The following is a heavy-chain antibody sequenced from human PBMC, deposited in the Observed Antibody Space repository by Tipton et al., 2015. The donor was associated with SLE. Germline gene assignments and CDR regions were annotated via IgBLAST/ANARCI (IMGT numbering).Heavy chain of an antibody. Sequence: SLRLSCAASGFTVSSNYMSWVRQAPGKGLEWVSVIYSGGSTYYADSVKGRVTISRDNSKNTLYLQMNSLRAEDTAVYYCARVDYDFWSGSDWYFDLWGRGTLVTVSS. CDR3: ARVDYDFWSGSDWYFDL. CDR1: GFTVSSNY. D-gene: IGHD3-3*01. V-gene: IGHV3-66*02. J-gene: IGHJ2*01. CDR2: IYSGGST.